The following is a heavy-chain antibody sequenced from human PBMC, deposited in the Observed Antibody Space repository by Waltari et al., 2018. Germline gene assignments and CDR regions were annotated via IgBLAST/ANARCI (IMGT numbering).Heavy chain of an antibody. J-gene: IGHJ4*02. Sequence: QVQLQESGPGLVKPSQTLSLTCTVSGGSISSGAYYWNWVRQPDGRGLEWIGYIYTSGSATYNPSLKSRVTISGETSKNQFFLRLSSVTAADTAVYYCARGPWKGTVDTYFDSWGQGTLVTVSS. V-gene: IGHV4-61*09. CDR2: IYTSGSA. CDR1: GGSISSGAYY. D-gene: IGHD5-18*01. CDR3: ARGPWKGTVDTYFDS.